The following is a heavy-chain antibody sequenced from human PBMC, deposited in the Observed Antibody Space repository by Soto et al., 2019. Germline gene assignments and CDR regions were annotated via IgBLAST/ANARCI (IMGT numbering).Heavy chain of an antibody. CDR3: VKGEYYYDSSGYYPFDY. CDR1: GGTFSSYT. D-gene: IGHD3-22*01. J-gene: IGHJ4*02. CDR2: INAGNGNT. Sequence: SVKVSCKASGGTFSSYTISWVRQAPGQRLEWMGWINAGNGNTKYSQKFQGRVTITRDTSASTAYMELSSLRADDTAVYYCVKGEYYYDSSGYYPFDYWGQGTLVTVSS. V-gene: IGHV1-3*01.